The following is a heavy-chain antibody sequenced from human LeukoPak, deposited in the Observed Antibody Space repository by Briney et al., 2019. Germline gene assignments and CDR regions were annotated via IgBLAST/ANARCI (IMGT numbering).Heavy chain of an antibody. CDR3: SSPMATAGSMGAY. V-gene: IGHV3-7*05. D-gene: IGHD6-13*01. J-gene: IGHJ4*02. CDR1: GFTFSTSW. Sequence: QPGGSLRLSCEASGFTFSTSWMDWVRQAPGKGLEWVANINKDGGGIDYVDSVKGRFTISRDNAKNSLFLQMNSLRAEDTAVYYCSSPMATAGSMGAYWGQGTLVTVSS. CDR2: INKDGGGI.